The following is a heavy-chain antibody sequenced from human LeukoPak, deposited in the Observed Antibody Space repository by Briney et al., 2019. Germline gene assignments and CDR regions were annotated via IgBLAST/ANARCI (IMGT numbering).Heavy chain of an antibody. Sequence: ASVKVSFTASGYTFTSYGISWVRQPPGQGLELMGWISAYNGHTNYAQKLQGRVTMTTDTSTSTAYMELRSLRSDDTAVYYCARHSSSWYDYFDYWGQGTLVTVSS. CDR2: ISAYNGHT. D-gene: IGHD6-13*01. CDR1: GYTFTSYG. J-gene: IGHJ4*02. CDR3: ARHSSSWYDYFDY. V-gene: IGHV1-18*01.